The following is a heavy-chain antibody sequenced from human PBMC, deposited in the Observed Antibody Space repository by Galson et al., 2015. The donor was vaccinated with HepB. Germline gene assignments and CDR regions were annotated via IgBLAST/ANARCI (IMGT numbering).Heavy chain of an antibody. CDR1: GDSVSNHSVV. J-gene: IGHJ2*01. CDR2: TYYRSKWFN. CDR3: AKGAYWYFDL. V-gene: IGHV6-1*01. Sequence: CAISGDSVSNHSVVWNWIRQSPSRGLEWLGRTYYRSKWFNNYAPSVKGRITVNPDTSNNQFSLQLNSVTPEDTAVYYCAKGAYWYFDLWGRGTLVTVSS.